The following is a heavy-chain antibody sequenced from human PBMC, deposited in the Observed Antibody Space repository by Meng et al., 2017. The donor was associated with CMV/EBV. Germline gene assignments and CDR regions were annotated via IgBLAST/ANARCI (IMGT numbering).Heavy chain of an antibody. CDR3: ARSGLGEGNAFDI. J-gene: IGHJ3*02. Sequence: SVKVSCKASGGTFSSYAISWVRQAPGQGLEWMGGIIPILGIANYAQKFQGRVTITADKSTGTAYMELSSLRSGDPAVYYCARSGLGEGNAFDIWGQGTMVTVSS. CDR1: GGTFSSYA. CDR2: IIPILGIA. V-gene: IGHV1-69*10. D-gene: IGHD3-16*01.